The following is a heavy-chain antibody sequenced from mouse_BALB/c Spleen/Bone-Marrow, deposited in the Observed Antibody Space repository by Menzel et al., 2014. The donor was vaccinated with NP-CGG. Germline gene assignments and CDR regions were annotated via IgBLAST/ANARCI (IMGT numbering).Heavy chain of an antibody. V-gene: IGHV1-5*01. CDR3: TRVITAVLATRAMDY. D-gene: IGHD1-1*01. CDR1: GYTFTSYW. Sequence: DVKLQESGTVLARPGASVKMSCKASGYTFTSYWMHWVKQRPGQGLEWIGAIYPGNSDTSYNQKFKGKAKLTAVTSTSTAYMELSSLTNEDSAVYYCTRVITAVLATRAMDYWGQGSSVTVSS. J-gene: IGHJ4*01. CDR2: IYPGNSDT.